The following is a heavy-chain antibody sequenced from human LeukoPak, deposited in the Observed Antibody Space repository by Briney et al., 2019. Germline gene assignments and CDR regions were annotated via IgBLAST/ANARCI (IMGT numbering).Heavy chain of an antibody. D-gene: IGHD1-14*01. V-gene: IGHV3-30-3*01. CDR1: GFTFSRYA. CDR2: ISDDGTFT. CDR3: ARDPYRDAPDYFDY. Sequence: XSXRLSCAASGFTFSRYAMHWVRQAPGKGLEWVAVISDDGTFTLYGDSVRGRLTISRDSSKNTLYLQMNSLRPEDTAVYYCARDPYRDAPDYFDYWGQGTLVTVSS. J-gene: IGHJ4*02.